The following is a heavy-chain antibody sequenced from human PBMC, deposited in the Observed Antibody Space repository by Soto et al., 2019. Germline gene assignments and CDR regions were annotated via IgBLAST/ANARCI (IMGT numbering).Heavy chain of an antibody. V-gene: IGHV4-59*01. CDR3: ARGSEGDCSDY. CDR2: IFYSGRT. J-gene: IGHJ4*02. Sequence: SETLSLTCTVSGGFSGNYYCSWIRQPPGRGLEWVGYIFYSGRTNYNPSLKSRGTISQDTSKKQSSLNLSSVTAADTAVYYCARGSEGDCSDYWGQGTLVTVSS. D-gene: IGHD2-21*02. CDR1: GGFSGNYY.